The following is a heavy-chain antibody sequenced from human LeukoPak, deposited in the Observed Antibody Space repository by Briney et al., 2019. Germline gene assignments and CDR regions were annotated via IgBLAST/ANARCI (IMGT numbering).Heavy chain of an antibody. Sequence: GGSLRLSCAASGFTFSSYAMHWVRQAPGKGLEWVAVISYDGSNKYYADSVKGRFAISRDNSKSTLYLQMSSLRAEDTAVYYCAKYEETVVILIPFDYRGQGTLVTVSS. CDR3: AKYEETVVILIPFDY. V-gene: IGHV3-30-3*02. CDR1: GFTFSSYA. D-gene: IGHD2-21*01. J-gene: IGHJ4*02. CDR2: ISYDGSNK.